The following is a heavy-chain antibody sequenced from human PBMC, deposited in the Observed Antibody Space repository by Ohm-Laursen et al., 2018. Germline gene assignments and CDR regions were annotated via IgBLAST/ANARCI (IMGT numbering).Heavy chain of an antibody. D-gene: IGHD6-19*01. Sequence: ASVKVSCKASGYTFTSYDINWVRQATGQGLEWMGWMNPNSGNTGYPQKFQGRVTMTRDTSTSTVYMELSSLRSEDTAVYYCARGFPSSGWYSFDYWGQGTLVTVSS. CDR1: GYTFTSYD. V-gene: IGHV1-8*01. CDR2: MNPNSGNT. J-gene: IGHJ4*02. CDR3: ARGFPSSGWYSFDY.